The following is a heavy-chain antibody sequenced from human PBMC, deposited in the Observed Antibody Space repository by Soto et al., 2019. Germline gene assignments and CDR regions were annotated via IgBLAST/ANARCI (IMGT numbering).Heavy chain of an antibody. V-gene: IGHV1-69*01. D-gene: IGHD6-19*01. J-gene: IGHJ6*02. CDR2: IIPIFGTA. CDR3: ASGSSSGWGGDYYYYYGMDV. CDR1: GGTFSSYA. Sequence: QVQLVQSGAEVKKPGSSVKVSCKASGGTFSSYAISWVRQAPGQGLEWMGGIIPIFGTANYAQKFQGRVTITADESTSTAYRELSSLRSEDTAVYYCASGSSSGWGGDYYYYYGMDVWGQGTTVTVSS.